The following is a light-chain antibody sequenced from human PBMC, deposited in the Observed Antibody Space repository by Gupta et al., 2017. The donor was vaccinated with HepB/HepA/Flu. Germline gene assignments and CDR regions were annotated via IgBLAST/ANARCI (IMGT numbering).Light chain of an antibody. J-gene: IGKJ3*01. V-gene: IGKV3-20*01. CDR1: PTVSATS. CDR3: QQYGSSPL. Sequence: EIVLTRSPGTLSLSPGERATLSCRASPTVSATSLAWYQQRPGQAPRLLIYHASSRATGIPDRVSGSGSGTDFTLTITRLEPEDFAVYYCQQYGSSPLFGPGTKVDGK. CDR2: HAS.